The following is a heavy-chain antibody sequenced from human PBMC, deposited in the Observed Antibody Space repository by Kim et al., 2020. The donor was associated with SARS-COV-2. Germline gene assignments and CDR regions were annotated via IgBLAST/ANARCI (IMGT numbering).Heavy chain of an antibody. V-gene: IGHV4-34*01. J-gene: IGHJ3*02. CDR2: INHSGST. CDR1: GGSFSGYY. D-gene: IGHD2-15*01. Sequence: SETLSLTCAVYGGSFSGYYWSWIRQTPGKGLEWIGEINHSGSTNYNPSLKSRVTISVDTSKNQISLKMSSVTAADTAVYYCVRGLVVVAEVGAFDIWGQG. CDR3: VRGLVVVAEVGAFDI.